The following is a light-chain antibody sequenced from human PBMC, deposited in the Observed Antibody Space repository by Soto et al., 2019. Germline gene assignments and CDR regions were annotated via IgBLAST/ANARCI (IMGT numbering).Light chain of an antibody. J-gene: IGLJ2*01. CDR3: CSYTSSSTLV. CDR1: SSDVGGYNY. CDR2: EVS. V-gene: IGLV2-14*01. Sequence: QSALTQPASVSGSPGQWITISCTGTSSDVGGYNYVSWYQQHPGKAPKLMIYEVSNRPSGVSNRFSGSKSGNTASLTISGLEVEDEADYYCCSYTSSSTLVFGGGTQLTVL.